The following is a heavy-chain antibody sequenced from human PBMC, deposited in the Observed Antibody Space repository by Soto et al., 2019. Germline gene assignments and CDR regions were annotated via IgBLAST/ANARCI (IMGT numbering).Heavy chain of an antibody. Sequence: QVQLVESGGGVVQPGRSLRLSCAASGFTFSSYAMHWVRQAPGKGLEWVAVISYDGSNKYYADSVKGRFTISRDNSKNTLYLQMNSLRAEDTAVYYCARDGGSMVTVGWGDYWGQGTLVTVSS. CDR2: ISYDGSNK. J-gene: IGHJ4*02. D-gene: IGHD5-18*01. V-gene: IGHV3-30-3*01. CDR3: ARDGGSMVTVGWGDY. CDR1: GFTFSSYA.